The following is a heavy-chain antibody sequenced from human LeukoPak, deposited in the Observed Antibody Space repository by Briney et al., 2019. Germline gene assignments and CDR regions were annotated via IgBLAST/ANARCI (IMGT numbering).Heavy chain of an antibody. V-gene: IGHV4-30-2*01. CDR2: IYHSGST. D-gene: IGHD3-16*01. J-gene: IGHJ4*02. CDR1: GGSISSGGYS. Sequence: PSQTLSLTCAVSGGSISSGGYSWSWIRQPPGKGLEWIGYIYHSGSTYYNPSLKSRVTTSVDRSKNQFSLKLSSVTAADTAVYYCARVGHYGGYYFDYWGQGTLVTVSS. CDR3: ARVGHYGGYYFDY.